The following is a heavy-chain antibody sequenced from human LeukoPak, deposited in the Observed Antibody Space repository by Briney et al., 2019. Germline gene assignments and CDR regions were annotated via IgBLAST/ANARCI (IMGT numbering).Heavy chain of an antibody. D-gene: IGHD3-10*01. CDR3: AKDGWGSRARTPNDAFDI. Sequence: GGSLRLSCAASGFTFSSYAMSWVRQAPGRGLEWVSAISGSGGSTYYADSVKGRFTISRDNSKNTLYLQMNSLRAEDTAVYYCAKDGWGSRARTPNDAFDIWGQGTMVTVSS. CDR2: ISGSGGST. J-gene: IGHJ3*02. V-gene: IGHV3-23*01. CDR1: GFTFSSYA.